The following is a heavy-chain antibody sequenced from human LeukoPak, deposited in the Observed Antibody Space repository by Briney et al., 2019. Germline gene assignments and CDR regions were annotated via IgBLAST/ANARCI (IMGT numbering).Heavy chain of an antibody. D-gene: IGHD6-13*01. Sequence: PSETLSLTCTVSGGSISSGGYYWSWIRQHPGKGLEWIGYIYYSGSTYYNPSLKSRVTISVDTSKNQFSLKLSSVTAADTAVYYCARGPFMYSSSWYSYFQHWGQGTLVTVSS. J-gene: IGHJ1*01. CDR1: GGSISSGGYY. V-gene: IGHV4-31*03. CDR3: ARGPFMYSSSWYSYFQH. CDR2: IYYSGST.